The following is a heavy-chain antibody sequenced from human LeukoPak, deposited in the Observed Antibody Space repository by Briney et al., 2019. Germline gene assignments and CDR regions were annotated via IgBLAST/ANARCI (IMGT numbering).Heavy chain of an antibody. CDR3: ARSPSYDFWSGYPNWFDP. V-gene: IGHV5-51*01. CDR2: IYPGDSDT. J-gene: IGHJ5*02. D-gene: IGHD3-3*01. CDR1: GYSFTSYW. Sequence: GESLKISCKGSGYSFTSYWIGWVRQMPGKGLEWMGIIYPGDSDTRYSPSFQGQVTISADKSISTAYLQWSSLKASDTAMYYCARSPSYDFWSGYPNWFDPWGQGTLVTVSS.